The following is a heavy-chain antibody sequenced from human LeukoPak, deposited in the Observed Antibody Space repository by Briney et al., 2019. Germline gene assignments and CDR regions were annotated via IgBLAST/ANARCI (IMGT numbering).Heavy chain of an antibody. J-gene: IGHJ4*02. D-gene: IGHD6-19*01. CDR2: LSYDGTNK. Sequence: GGSLRLSCAASGFTFRSYAMHWVRQAPGKGLEWVAVLSYDGTNKYYADSVKDRFTISRDNSKKRMYLQMNSLRPEDMAVYYCAIGESRWLVRGPFDYWGQGTLVTVSS. CDR3: AIGESRWLVRGPFDY. V-gene: IGHV3-30-3*01. CDR1: GFTFRSYA.